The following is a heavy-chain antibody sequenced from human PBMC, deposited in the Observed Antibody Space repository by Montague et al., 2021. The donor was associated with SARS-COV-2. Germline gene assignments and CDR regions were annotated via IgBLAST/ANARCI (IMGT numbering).Heavy chain of an antibody. CDR3: ATYYDILTGYYIDAFDI. V-gene: IGHV4-39*01. J-gene: IGHJ3*02. CDR1: GGSISSSRYY. CDR2: IYYSGST. D-gene: IGHD3-9*01. Sequence: SETLSLTCTVSGGSISSSRYYWGWIRKPPGKGLEWIGSIYYSGSTYYNPSLKSRVTISVDTSKNQFSLKLSFVTAADTALYYCATYYDILTGYYIDAFDICGQGTMVTVSS.